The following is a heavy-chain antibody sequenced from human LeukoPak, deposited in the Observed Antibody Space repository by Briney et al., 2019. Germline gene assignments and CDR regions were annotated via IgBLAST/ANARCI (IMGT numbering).Heavy chain of an antibody. CDR3: ARHVRDYGGNSGTYYYYYHMDV. CDR2: IYPGDSDT. CDR1: GYNFTTYW. Sequence: GESLKISCKGSGYNFTTYWIGWVRQMPGKGLEWMGIIYPGDSDTRYSPSFQGQVTISADKSISTAYLQWSSLEASDTAMYYCARHVRDYGGNSGTYYYYYHMDVWGKGTTVTVSS. J-gene: IGHJ6*03. V-gene: IGHV5-51*01. D-gene: IGHD4-23*01.